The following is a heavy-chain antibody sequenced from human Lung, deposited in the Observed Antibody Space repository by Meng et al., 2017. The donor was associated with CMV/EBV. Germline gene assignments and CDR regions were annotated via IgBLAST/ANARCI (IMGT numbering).Heavy chain of an antibody. V-gene: IGHV1-46*01. Sequence: SVXVSCKASGYTFTSYYMHWVRQAPGQGLEWMGIINPSGGSTSYAQKFQGRVTMTRDTSTSTVYMELSSLRSEDTAVYYCASGWGGDYDENWGQGTLVTVSS. D-gene: IGHD3-3*01. CDR3: ASGWGGDYDEN. CDR1: GYTFTSYY. J-gene: IGHJ4*02. CDR2: INPSGGST.